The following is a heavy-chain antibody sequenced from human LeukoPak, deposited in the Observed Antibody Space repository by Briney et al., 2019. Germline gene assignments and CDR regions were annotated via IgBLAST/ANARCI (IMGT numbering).Heavy chain of an antibody. V-gene: IGHV1-69*04. CDR2: IIPILGIA. Sequence: ASGKVSCKASGGTFSSYAISWVRQAPGQGLEWMGMIIPILGIANYAQKFQGRVTITADKSTSTAYMELSSLRSEDTAVYYCATSVDTAMASGDYFDYWGQGTLVTVSS. J-gene: IGHJ4*02. CDR1: GGTFSSYA. D-gene: IGHD5-18*01. CDR3: ATSVDTAMASGDYFDY.